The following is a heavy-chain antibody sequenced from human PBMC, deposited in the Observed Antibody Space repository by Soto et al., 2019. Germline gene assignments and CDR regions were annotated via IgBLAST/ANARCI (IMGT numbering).Heavy chain of an antibody. CDR2: IYDSGST. V-gene: IGHV4-59*01. CDR3: ARDGSGSYFNWFDP. Sequence: QVQLQESGPGLVKPSETLSLTCTVSGGYISRYYWNWIRQSPGKGLEWIGHIYDSGSTNYNPSLKSRVTISADTSKNQFSLKLRSVTAADTAVYYCARDGSGSYFNWFDPWGQGTLVTVSS. J-gene: IGHJ5*02. D-gene: IGHD3-10*01. CDR1: GGYISRYY.